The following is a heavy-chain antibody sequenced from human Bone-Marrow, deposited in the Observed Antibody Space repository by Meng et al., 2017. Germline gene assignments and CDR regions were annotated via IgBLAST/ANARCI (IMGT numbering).Heavy chain of an antibody. J-gene: IGHJ3*02. CDR2: IRSKANSYAT. V-gene: IGHV3-73*01. Sequence: GESLKISCAASGFTFSGSAMNWVRQASGKGLEWVGRIRSKANSYATAYAASVKGRFTISRDDSKNTAYLQMNSLKTEDTAVYYCSRHQGGATSAFDIWGQGTMVTVSS. CDR1: GFTFSGSA. CDR3: SRHQGGATSAFDI. D-gene: IGHD1-26*01.